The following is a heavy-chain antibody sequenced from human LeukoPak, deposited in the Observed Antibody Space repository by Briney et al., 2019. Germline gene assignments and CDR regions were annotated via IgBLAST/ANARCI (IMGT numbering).Heavy chain of an antibody. CDR3: AKANDFWSGYYSLFSDY. CDR2: ISSSSSYI. CDR1: GFTFSSYT. Sequence: GGSLRLSCAASGFTFSSYTMNWVRQAPGKGLEWVSSISSSSSYIYYADSVKGRFTISRDNSKNTLYLQMNSLRAEDTAVYYCAKANDFWSGYYSLFSDYWGQGTLVTVSS. J-gene: IGHJ4*02. D-gene: IGHD3-3*01. V-gene: IGHV3-21*04.